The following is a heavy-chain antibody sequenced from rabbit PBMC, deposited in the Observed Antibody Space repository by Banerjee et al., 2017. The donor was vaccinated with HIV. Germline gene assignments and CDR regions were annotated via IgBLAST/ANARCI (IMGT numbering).Heavy chain of an antibody. V-gene: IGHV1S40*01. CDR2: IYAGSSGST. D-gene: IGHD8-1*01. CDR1: GFSFSSSYW. J-gene: IGHJ4*01. CDR3: ARSYAGSSYYTGIYDFNL. Sequence: QSLEESGGDLVKPGASLTLTCTASGFSFSSSYWICWVRQAPGKGLEWIACIYAGSSGSTYYASWAKGRFTISKTSSTTVTLQMTSLTAADTATYFCARSYAGSSYYTGIYDFNLWGPGTLVTVS.